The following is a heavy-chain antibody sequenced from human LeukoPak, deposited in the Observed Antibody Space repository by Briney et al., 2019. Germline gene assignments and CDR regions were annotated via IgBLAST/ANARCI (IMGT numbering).Heavy chain of an antibody. D-gene: IGHD4-17*01. CDR2: MNPNTGNT. J-gene: IGHJ5*02. CDR1: GYTFTNYD. V-gene: IGHV1-8*01. CDR3: ARSRYGDYSP. Sequence: GASVKVSCKTSGYTFTNYDINWVRQASGQGLEWMGWMNPNTGNTGYAQKFQGRVTITRDTSTSTAYMELRNLRSEDTAVYFCARSRYGDYSPWGQGTLVIVSS.